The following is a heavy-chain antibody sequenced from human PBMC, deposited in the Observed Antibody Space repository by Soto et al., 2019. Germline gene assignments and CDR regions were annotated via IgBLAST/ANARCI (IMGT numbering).Heavy chain of an antibody. CDR2: IYWDDDK. V-gene: IGHV2-5*02. CDR3: AHRQSTVVVGAPVDL. CDR1: GVSLSTSGEG. D-gene: IGHD2-15*01. Sequence: QITLRESGPTLVQPTQTLTLTCTLSGVSLSTSGEGVGWIRQPPGKALEWLALIYWDDDKSFSPSLKSRLGITMEISKHQAVMTMTNMAPEDTAIYYCAHRQSTVVVGAPVDLWGQGSQVTVSS. J-gene: IGHJ5*02.